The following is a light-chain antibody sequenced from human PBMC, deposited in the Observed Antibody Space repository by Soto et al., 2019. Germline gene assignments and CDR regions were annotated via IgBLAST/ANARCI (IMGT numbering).Light chain of an antibody. CDR2: GAS. Sequence: EIVLTQSPGTLSLSPGERVTLSCRASQSVGRNYLAWFQQKPAQAPRLLMYGASSRATGIPDRFSGSASGTDFTLTITRLEPEDFAMYYCQQYASSPITFGQGTRLEIK. CDR1: QSVGRNY. V-gene: IGKV3-20*01. J-gene: IGKJ5*01. CDR3: QQYASSPIT.